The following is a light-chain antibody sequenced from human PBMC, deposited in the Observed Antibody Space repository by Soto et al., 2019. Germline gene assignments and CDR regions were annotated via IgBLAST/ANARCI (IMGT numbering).Light chain of an antibody. CDR3: HQYNDWWT. Sequence: EIVMTQSPATLSVSPGERATLSCRASQSVSSNLAWYQQKPGQAPRLLIYGASTRATGIPARFSGSGSGTEFTLTISRLQSEDFAVYYCHQYNDWWTFGQGIKVDI. CDR2: GAS. CDR1: QSVSSN. V-gene: IGKV3-15*01. J-gene: IGKJ1*01.